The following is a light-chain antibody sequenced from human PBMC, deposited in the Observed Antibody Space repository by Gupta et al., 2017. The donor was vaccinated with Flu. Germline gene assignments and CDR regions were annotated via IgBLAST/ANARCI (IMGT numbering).Light chain of an antibody. Sequence: DIVMTQSPDSLAVYLGERATINCKSSQSVLYSSDNRNYVTWYQQKPGQPPKLLIYWASTRESGVPDRFSGSGSGTDFTLTISSLQAEDVAVYYCQQCSTTPPTFGQGTKVEIK. V-gene: IGKV4-1*01. CDR3: QQCSTTPPT. CDR1: QSVLYSSDNRNY. J-gene: IGKJ1*01. CDR2: WAS.